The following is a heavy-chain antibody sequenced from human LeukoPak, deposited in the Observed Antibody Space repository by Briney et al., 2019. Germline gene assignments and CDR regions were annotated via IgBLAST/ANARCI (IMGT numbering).Heavy chain of an antibody. CDR2: IYYSGST. D-gene: IGHD3-10*01. V-gene: IGHV4-39*01. J-gene: IGHJ3*02. Sequence: SETLSLTCTVSGGSISSSSYYWGWIRQPPGKGLEWIGSIYYSGSTYYNPSLKSRVTISVDTSKNQFSLKLSSVTAADTAVYYCARGRGYYYGSGTWLDIWGQGTMVTVSS. CDR3: ARGRGYYYGSGTWLDI. CDR1: GGSISSSSYY.